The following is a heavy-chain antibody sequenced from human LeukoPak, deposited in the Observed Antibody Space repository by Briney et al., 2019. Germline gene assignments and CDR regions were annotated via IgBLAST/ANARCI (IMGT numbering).Heavy chain of an antibody. CDR2: INHSGST. J-gene: IGHJ6*03. V-gene: IGHV4-39*07. CDR1: GGSISSSSYY. Sequence: MTSETLSLTCTVSGGSISSSSYYWGWIRQPPGKGLEWIGEINHSGSTHYNPSLKSRVTISVDTSKNQFSLKLSSVTAADTAVYYCARRYYDYVWGSYRAKYYYYYMDVWGKGTTVTISS. D-gene: IGHD3-16*02. CDR3: ARRYYDYVWGSYRAKYYYYYMDV.